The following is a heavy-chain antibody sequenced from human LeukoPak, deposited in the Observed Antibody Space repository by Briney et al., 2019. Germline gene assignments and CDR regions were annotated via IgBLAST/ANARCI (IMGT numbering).Heavy chain of an antibody. J-gene: IGHJ5*02. D-gene: IGHD6-13*01. V-gene: IGHV4-4*02. CDR1: GGSISSSNW. Sequence: SETLSLTCTVSGGSISSSNWWSWVRQPPGKGLEWIGEIYHSGSTNYNPSLKSRVTISVDKSKNQFSLKLSSVTAADTAVYYCATSFGSAAAFDPWGQGTLVTVSS. CDR3: ATSFGSAAAFDP. CDR2: IYHSGST.